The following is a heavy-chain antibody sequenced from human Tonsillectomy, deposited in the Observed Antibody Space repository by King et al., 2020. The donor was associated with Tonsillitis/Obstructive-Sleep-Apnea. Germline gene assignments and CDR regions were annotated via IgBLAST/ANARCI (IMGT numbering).Heavy chain of an antibody. CDR3: ARDWSSYVPYYFDY. D-gene: IGHD3-10*02. Sequence: VQLVESGGGVVQPGRSLRLSCAASGFTFSSYAMHWVRQAPGKGLEWVAVISYDGSNKYYADSVKGRFAISRDNSKNTLYLQMNSLRAEDTAVYYCARDWSSYVPYYFDYWGQGTLVTVSS. J-gene: IGHJ4*02. V-gene: IGHV3-30*09. CDR2: ISYDGSNK. CDR1: GFTFSSYA.